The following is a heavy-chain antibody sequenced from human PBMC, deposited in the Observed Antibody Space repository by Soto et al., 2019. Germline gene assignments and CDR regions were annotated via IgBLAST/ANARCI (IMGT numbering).Heavy chain of an antibody. CDR1: GLTFSTYA. V-gene: IGHV3-30-3*01. CDR2: ISYDGSNK. Sequence: QVQLVESGGGVVQPGRSLRLSCAASGLTFSTYAMHWVRQAPGKGLEWVAVISYDGSNKYYADSVKGRFTISRDNSKSTLYLQMNSLRNEDTAVYYCASDWAVAKWGEGWFDPWGQGTLVTV. CDR3: ASDWAVAKWGEGWFDP. D-gene: IGHD3-16*01. J-gene: IGHJ5*02.